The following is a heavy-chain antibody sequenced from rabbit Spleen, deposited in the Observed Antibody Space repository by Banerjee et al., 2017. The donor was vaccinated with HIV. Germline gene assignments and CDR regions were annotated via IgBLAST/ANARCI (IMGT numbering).Heavy chain of an antibody. J-gene: IGHJ6*01. CDR2: ITYGGST. D-gene: IGHD6-1*01. Sequence: QSVEESGGRLVTPGTPLTLTCTASGFDIMRYNMQWVRQAPGKGLEYIGIITYGGSTYYASWVDGRFTISSDNAQNTLDLQMNSLTAADTATYFCARGYSDSYSFLVYGMDLWGPGTLVTVS. CDR3: ARGYSDSYSFLVYGMDL. V-gene: IGHV1S64*01. CDR1: GFDIMRYN.